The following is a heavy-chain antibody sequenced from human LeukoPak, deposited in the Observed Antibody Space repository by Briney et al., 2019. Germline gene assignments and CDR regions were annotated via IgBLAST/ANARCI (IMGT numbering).Heavy chain of an antibody. J-gene: IGHJ4*02. CDR2: ISGSGGST. CDR1: GFAFSSYA. Sequence: GGSLRLSCAASGFAFSSYAMNWVRQAPGKGLQWVSAISGSGGSTYYADSVKGRFTISRDNSKNTLYLQMNSLRAEDTAVYYCAKDHSSGWPDCFDYWGQGALVTLSS. V-gene: IGHV3-23*01. CDR3: AKDHSSGWPDCFDY. D-gene: IGHD6-19*01.